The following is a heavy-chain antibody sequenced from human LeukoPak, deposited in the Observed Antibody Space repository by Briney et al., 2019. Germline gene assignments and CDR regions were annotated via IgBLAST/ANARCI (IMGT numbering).Heavy chain of an antibody. CDR1: GYSFTSYW. J-gene: IGHJ4*02. CDR3: ARRTYYYDSSGYAIDY. V-gene: IGHV5-51*01. D-gene: IGHD3-22*01. Sequence: GESLKISCKGSGYSFTSYWIGWVRQMPGKGLEWMGIIYPGDSDTRYSPSFQGQVTISAYKSISTAYLQWSSLKASDTAMYYCARRTYYYDSSGYAIDYWGQGTLVTVSS. CDR2: IYPGDSDT.